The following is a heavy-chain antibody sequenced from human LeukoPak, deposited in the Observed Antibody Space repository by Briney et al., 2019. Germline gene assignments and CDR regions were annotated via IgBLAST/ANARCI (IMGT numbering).Heavy chain of an antibody. CDR1: GFTFSSYA. CDR2: ISYDGSNK. Sequence: PGRSLRLSCAASGFTFSSYAMHWVRQAPGKGLEWVAVISYDGSNKYYADSVKGRFTISRDNSKNTLYLQMNSLRAEDTAVYYCARVYYDSSGYVPSYYYYGMDVWGQGTTVTVSS. V-gene: IGHV3-30-3*01. D-gene: IGHD3-22*01. CDR3: ARVYYDSSGYVPSYYYYGMDV. J-gene: IGHJ6*02.